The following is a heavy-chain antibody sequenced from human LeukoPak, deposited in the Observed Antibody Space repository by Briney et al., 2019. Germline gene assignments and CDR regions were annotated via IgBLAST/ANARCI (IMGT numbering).Heavy chain of an antibody. CDR3: ARAPRGYQLLVY. Sequence: PSQTLSLTCTVSGGSISSGDYYWSWIRQPPGKGLEWIGYIYCSGSTYYNPSLKSRVTISVDTSKNQFSLKLSSVTAADTAVYYCARAPRGYQLLVYWGQGTLVTVSS. D-gene: IGHD2-2*01. CDR1: GGSISSGDYY. J-gene: IGHJ4*02. CDR2: IYCSGST. V-gene: IGHV4-30-4*01.